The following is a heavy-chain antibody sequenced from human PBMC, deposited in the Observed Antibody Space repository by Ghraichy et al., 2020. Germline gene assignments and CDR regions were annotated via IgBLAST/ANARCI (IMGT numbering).Heavy chain of an antibody. Sequence: SCTVSGSSVGSHYWSWIRQPPGKGLEWIEDMSYIGSTNYNPSLKSRLTISLDTSKNQFSLRLTSVTAADTAVYYCARSLSGLDSGDSWGQGILVTVSS. D-gene: IGHD5-12*01. J-gene: IGHJ4*02. CDR1: GSSVGSHY. CDR3: ARSLSGLDSGDS. CDR2: MSYIGST. V-gene: IGHV4-59*02.